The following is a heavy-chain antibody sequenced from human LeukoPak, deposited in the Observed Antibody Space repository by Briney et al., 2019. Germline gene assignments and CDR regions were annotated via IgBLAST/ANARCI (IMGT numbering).Heavy chain of an antibody. D-gene: IGHD3-3*01. CDR2: INAGNGNT. V-gene: IGHV1-3*01. CDR3: ARAEIFGVVIIAGTKHSNTYFDY. J-gene: IGHJ4*02. CDR1: GYTFTIYA. Sequence: ASVKVSCKASGYTFTIYAMHWVRQAPGQRLEWMGWINAGNGNTKYSQKFQGRVTVTRDTSASTAYMELSSLRSEDTAVYYCARAEIFGVVIIAGTKHSNTYFDYWGQGTLVTVSS.